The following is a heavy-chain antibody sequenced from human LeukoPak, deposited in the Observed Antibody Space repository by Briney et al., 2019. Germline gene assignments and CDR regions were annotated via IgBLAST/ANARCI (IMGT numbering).Heavy chain of an antibody. Sequence: SVKVSCKASGGIFSSYVISWVRQAPGQGLEWMGGIIPIFGTANYAQKFQGRVTITADESTSTAYMELSSLRSEDTAVYYCARDPKQVYGDYVGYYGMDVWGQGTTVTVSS. CDR3: ARDPKQVYGDYVGYYGMDV. CDR1: GGIFSSYV. J-gene: IGHJ6*02. V-gene: IGHV1-69*13. CDR2: IIPIFGTA. D-gene: IGHD4-17*01.